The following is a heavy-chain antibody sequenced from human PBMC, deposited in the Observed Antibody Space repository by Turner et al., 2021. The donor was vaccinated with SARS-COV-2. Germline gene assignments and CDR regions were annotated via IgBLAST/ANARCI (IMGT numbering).Heavy chain of an antibody. CDR3: ARHSPELRGDYFDY. V-gene: IGHV4-39*01. D-gene: IGHD1-26*01. CDR1: GGSISSSSYY. Sequence: QLQLQESGPGLVKPSETLSLTCTVAGGSISSSSYYWGWIRQPPGKGLEWIGSIFYTGTTYYNPSLKSRVTISVDTSKHQFSLKLSSVTAADTAVYYCARHSPELRGDYFDYWGQGTLVTVSS. J-gene: IGHJ4*02. CDR2: IFYTGTT.